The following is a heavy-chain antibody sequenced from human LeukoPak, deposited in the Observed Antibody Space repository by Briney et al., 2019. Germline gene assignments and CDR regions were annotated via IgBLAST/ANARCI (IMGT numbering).Heavy chain of an antibody. D-gene: IGHD3-10*01. Sequence: ASVKVSCKASGYTFTSYGISRVRQAPGQGLEWMGWISAYNGNTNYAQKLQGRVTMTTDTSTSTAYMELRSLRSDDTAVYYCARAYGSGTLNWFDPWGQGTLVTVSS. CDR1: GYTFTSYG. CDR2: ISAYNGNT. V-gene: IGHV1-18*01. J-gene: IGHJ5*02. CDR3: ARAYGSGTLNWFDP.